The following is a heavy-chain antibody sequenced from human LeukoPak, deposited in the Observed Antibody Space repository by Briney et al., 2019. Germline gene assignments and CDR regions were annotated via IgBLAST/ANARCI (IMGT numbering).Heavy chain of an antibody. CDR1: GFTFSSYG. CDR3: ARVWGRWYFDL. J-gene: IGHJ2*01. Sequence: GRSLRLSCAASGFTFSSYGMHWVRQAPGKGLEWVAVISYDGSNKYYADSVKGRFTISRDNAKNSLYLQMNSLRAEDTAVYYCARVWGRWYFDLWGRGTLVTVSS. CDR2: ISYDGSNK. D-gene: IGHD7-27*01. V-gene: IGHV3-30*03.